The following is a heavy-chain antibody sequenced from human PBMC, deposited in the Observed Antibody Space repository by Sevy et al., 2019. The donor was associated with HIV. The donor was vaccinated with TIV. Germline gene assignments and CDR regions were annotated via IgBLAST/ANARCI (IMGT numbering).Heavy chain of an antibody. D-gene: IGHD6-13*01. J-gene: IGHJ4*02. V-gene: IGHV3-15*01. CDR3: TTASWSQADHYNY. CDR2: IKAKIYDGTI. CDR1: GFTFSNAW. Sequence: GGSLRLSCAASGFTFSNAWMSWVRQAPGKGLEWVGRIKAKIYDGTIDYAAPVKGRFSISRDDSKNTLYLQMNSLKTVDTAVYYCTTASWSQADHYNYWAQGTLVTVSS.